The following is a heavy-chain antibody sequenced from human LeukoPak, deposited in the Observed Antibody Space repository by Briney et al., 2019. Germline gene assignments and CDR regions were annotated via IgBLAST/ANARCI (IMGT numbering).Heavy chain of an antibody. Sequence: GASVKVSCKASGYTFTSYGISWVRQAPGQGLEWMGWISAYNGNTNYAQKLQGRVTMTTDTSTSTAYMELRSLRSDDTAVYYCARSGDSSSWYVDYYYYYMDVWAKGPRSPSP. CDR2: ISAYNGNT. J-gene: IGHJ6*03. V-gene: IGHV1-18*01. D-gene: IGHD6-13*01. CDR3: ARSGDSSSWYVDYYYYYMDV. CDR1: GYTFTSYG.